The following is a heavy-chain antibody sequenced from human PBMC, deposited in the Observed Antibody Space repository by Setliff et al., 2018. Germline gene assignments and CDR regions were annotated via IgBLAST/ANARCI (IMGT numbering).Heavy chain of an antibody. CDR3: ARVSAMLGGNFDT. CDR2: IFNRVTT. J-gene: IGHJ4*01. Sequence: SETLSLTCSVSGDSVANVHHYWSWIRQSPGKGLEWLGNIFNRVTTFYNPSFESRLVISADPSRNQFSLQLASVTAADTAVYFCARVSAMLGGNFDTWGPGSLVTVSS. CDR1: GDSVANVHHY. D-gene: IGHD3-16*01. V-gene: IGHV4-30-4*08.